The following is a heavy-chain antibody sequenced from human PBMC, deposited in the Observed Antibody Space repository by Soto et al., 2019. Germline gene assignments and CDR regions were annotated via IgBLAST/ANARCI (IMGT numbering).Heavy chain of an antibody. D-gene: IGHD3-16*01. CDR1: GYTFTSCD. V-gene: IGHV1-8*01. Sequence: ASVKVSCKASGYTFTSCDISWVRQATGQGRGWMGWMNPNSGNTGYAQKFQGRVTMTRNTSISTAYMELSSLRSEDTAVYYCARRRRGRGLDPWGQGTLVTVSS. CDR3: ARRRRGRGLDP. J-gene: IGHJ5*02. CDR2: MNPNSGNT.